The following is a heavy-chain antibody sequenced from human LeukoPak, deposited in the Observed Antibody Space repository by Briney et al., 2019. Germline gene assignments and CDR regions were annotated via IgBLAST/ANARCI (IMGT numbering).Heavy chain of an antibody. J-gene: IGHJ4*02. Sequence: PGESLQISCKGSGYRFTSYWIGWVRQMPGKGLEWMGIIYPGASNTRYSPSSQGQVTISADKSISTAYLQWSSLKASDTAMYYCARLYYYDSSGQNFDYWGQGTLVTVSS. CDR1: GYRFTSYW. CDR3: ARLYYYDSSGQNFDY. CDR2: IYPGASNT. D-gene: IGHD3-22*01. V-gene: IGHV5-51*01.